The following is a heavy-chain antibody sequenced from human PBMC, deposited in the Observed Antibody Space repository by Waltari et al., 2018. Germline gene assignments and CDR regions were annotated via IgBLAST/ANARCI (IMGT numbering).Heavy chain of an antibody. CDR2: IYTSGST. J-gene: IGHJ5*02. CDR3: ARTLQQWLVPGWFDP. Sequence: QVQLQESGPGLAKPSATLSLTCTVPGASIRRYYWSWTRQPAGKGLEWIGRIYTSGSTNYNPSLKSRVTMSVDTSKNQFSLKLSSVTAADTAVYYCARTLQQWLVPGWFDPWGQGTLVTVSS. CDR1: GASIRRYY. D-gene: IGHD6-19*01. V-gene: IGHV4-4*07.